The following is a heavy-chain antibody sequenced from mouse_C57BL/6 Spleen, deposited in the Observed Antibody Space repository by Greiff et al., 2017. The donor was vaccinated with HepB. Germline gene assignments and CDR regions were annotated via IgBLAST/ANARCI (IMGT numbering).Heavy chain of an antibody. V-gene: IGHV1-42*01. Sequence: EVQLQQSGPELVKPGASVKISCKASGYSFTGYYMNWVKQSPEKSLEWIGEINPSTGGTTYNQKFKAKATLTVDKSSSTAYMQLKSLTSEDSAVYYCARGNWEGLTWYFDVWGTGTTVTVSS. CDR2: INPSTGGT. CDR3: ARGNWEGLTWYFDV. D-gene: IGHD4-1*01. J-gene: IGHJ1*03. CDR1: GYSFTGYY.